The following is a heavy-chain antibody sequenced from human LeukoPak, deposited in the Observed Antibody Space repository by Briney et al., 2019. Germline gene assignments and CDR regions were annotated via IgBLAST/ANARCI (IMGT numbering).Heavy chain of an antibody. D-gene: IGHD4-11*01. V-gene: IGHV3-30-3*01. CDR2: ISYDGNTI. Sequence: PGRSLRLSCAASEFTFSNYALHWVRQAPGRGLQWVAVISYDGNTIHYADSVKGRFIISRDTSKNTLYLQMNSLRAEDTAVYYCARSGGLQKFDYWGQGTLVTASS. CDR3: ARSGGLQKFDY. J-gene: IGHJ4*02. CDR1: EFTFSNYA.